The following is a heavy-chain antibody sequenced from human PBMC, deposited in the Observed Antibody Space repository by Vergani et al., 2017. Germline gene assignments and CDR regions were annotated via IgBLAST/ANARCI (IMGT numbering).Heavy chain of an antibody. J-gene: IGHJ6*02. Sequence: QVQLVQSGAEVKKPGASVKVSCKASGYTFTSYGISWVRQAPGQGIEWMGWISAYNGNTNYAQKLQGRVTMTTNTSTSTAYMELRSLRSDDTAVYSCARGGELVPMDYYYYGMDVWGQGTTVTVSS. CDR2: ISAYNGNT. V-gene: IGHV1-18*01. CDR3: ARGGELVPMDYYYYGMDV. CDR1: GYTFTSYG. D-gene: IGHD1-26*01.